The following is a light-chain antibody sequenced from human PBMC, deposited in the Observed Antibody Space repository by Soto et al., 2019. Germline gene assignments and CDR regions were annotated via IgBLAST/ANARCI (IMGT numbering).Light chain of an antibody. J-gene: IGKJ1*01. CDR1: QSINSNY. Sequence: TLSLSPGERATLSCRASQSINSNYLAWYQLKPGQAPRLLIYGASIRATAIPDRFSGSVSGTDFTLTISRLDPEDFAVYFCQQYGTSPRTFGQGTKVDSK. CDR2: GAS. V-gene: IGKV3-20*01. CDR3: QQYGTSPRT.